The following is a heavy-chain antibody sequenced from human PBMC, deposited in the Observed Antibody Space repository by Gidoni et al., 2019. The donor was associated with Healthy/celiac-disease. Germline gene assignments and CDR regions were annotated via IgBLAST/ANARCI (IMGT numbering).Heavy chain of an antibody. CDR2: IYYSGST. D-gene: IGHD2-8*01. V-gene: IGHV4-31*03. Sequence: QVQLQESGPGLVKPSQTLSLTCTVSGGPISSGRSYWSWIRQHPGKGLEWIGYIYYSGSTYYNPSLKSRVTISVDTSKNQFSLKLSSVTAADTAVYYCASSGEYCTNGVCYTGAFDPWGQGTLVTVSS. CDR1: GGPISSGRSY. CDR3: ASSGEYCTNGVCYTGAFDP. J-gene: IGHJ5*02.